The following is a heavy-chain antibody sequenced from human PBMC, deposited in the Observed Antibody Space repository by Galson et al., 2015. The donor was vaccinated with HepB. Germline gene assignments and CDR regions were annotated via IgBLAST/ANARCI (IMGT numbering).Heavy chain of an antibody. Sequence: SLRLSCAASGFTFSSYDMHWVRQATGKGLEWVSAIGTAGDPYYPGSVKGRFTISRENAKNSLYLQMNSLRAGDTAVYYCARGKETRLGLYSSGWYYFDYWGQGTLVTVSS. CDR1: GFTFSSYD. CDR3: ARGKETRLGLYSSGWYYFDY. D-gene: IGHD6-19*01. V-gene: IGHV3-13*05. CDR2: IGTAGDP. J-gene: IGHJ4*02.